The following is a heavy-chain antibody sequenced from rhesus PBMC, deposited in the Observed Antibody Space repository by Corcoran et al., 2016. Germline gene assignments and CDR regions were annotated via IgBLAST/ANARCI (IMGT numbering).Heavy chain of an antibody. CDR2: INGNSGRT. CDR3: AKYSFGSLDV. J-gene: IGHJ5-2*02. Sequence: QVQLQESGPGLVKPSETLSLTCAVSGGSSRSYWWRWIRQPPGKGLEWIGEINGNSGRTNYNPALKSRVTISKDTSKNQFSLKLSSVTAADTAVYYCAKYSFGSLDVWGRGVLVTVSS. D-gene: IGHD5-12*01. CDR1: GGSSRSYW. V-gene: IGHV4-80*01.